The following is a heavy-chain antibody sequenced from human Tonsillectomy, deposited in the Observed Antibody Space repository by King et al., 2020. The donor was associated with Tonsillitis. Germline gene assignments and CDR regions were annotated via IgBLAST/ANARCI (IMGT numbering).Heavy chain of an antibody. CDR2: IYYSGST. Sequence: QLQESGPGLVKPSETLSLTCTVSGGSISSSSYYWGWIRQPPGKGLEWIRSIYYSGSTYYNPSLKRRVTISVDTSKNQFSLKLSSLTSADTAVYYCASAVDTAMVGVTWFDPWGQGTLVTVSS. J-gene: IGHJ5*02. CDR1: GGSISSSSYY. D-gene: IGHD5-18*01. V-gene: IGHV4-39*07. CDR3: ASAVDTAMVGVTWFDP.